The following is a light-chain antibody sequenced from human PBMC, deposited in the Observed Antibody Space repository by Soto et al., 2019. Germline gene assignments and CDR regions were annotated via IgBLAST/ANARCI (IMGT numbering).Light chain of an antibody. CDR3: QQYNNWPPKT. Sequence: EIVMTQSPATLSVSPGERATLSCRASQSISSNLAWYQQKPGQAPRLLIYGASTRATDIPARFSGSGSGTEFTLTISSLQSEDFVVYYCQQYNNWPPKTFGQGTKLEIK. CDR1: QSISSN. J-gene: IGKJ2*01. CDR2: GAS. V-gene: IGKV3-15*01.